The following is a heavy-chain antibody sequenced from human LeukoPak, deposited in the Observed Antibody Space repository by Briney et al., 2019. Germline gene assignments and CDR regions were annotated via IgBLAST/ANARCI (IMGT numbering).Heavy chain of an antibody. V-gene: IGHV1-2*02. CDR1: GYTFTGYY. CDR2: INPNSGGT. CDR3: ASSRLRYFDWLLPFDY. D-gene: IGHD3-9*01. J-gene: IGHJ4*02. Sequence: ASVKVSCKASGYTFTGYYMHWVRQAPGQGLEWMGWINPNSGGTNYAQKFQGRVTMTRDTSISTAYMELSRLRSDDTALYYCASSRLRYFDWLLPFDYWGQGTLVTVSS.